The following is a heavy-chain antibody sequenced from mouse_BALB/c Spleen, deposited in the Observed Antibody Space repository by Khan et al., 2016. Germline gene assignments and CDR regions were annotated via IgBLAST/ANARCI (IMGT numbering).Heavy chain of an antibody. D-gene: IGHD2-1*01. CDR3: ARYYGNYWYFDV. CDR2: ISYSGST. J-gene: IGHJ1*01. V-gene: IGHV3-8*02. CDR1: GDSITSGY. Sequence: EVQLQESGPSLVKPSQTLSLTCSVTGDSITSGYWNWIRKFPGNKLEYMGYISYSGSTYYNPSLKSRISITRDTSKNQYYLQLNSVTTEDTVTYYCARYYGNYWYFDVWGAGTTVTVSS.